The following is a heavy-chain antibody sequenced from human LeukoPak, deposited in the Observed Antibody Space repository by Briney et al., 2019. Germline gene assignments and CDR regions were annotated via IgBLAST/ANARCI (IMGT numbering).Heavy chain of an antibody. Sequence: GASVKVSCKASGYTFTGYYMHWVRQAPGQGLEWMGWINPNSGGTNYAQKFQGRVTMTRDTSISTAYMELSRLRSDDTAVYYCARVMTTVTSGPRYYFDYWGQGTLVTVSS. J-gene: IGHJ4*02. CDR2: INPNSGGT. CDR1: GYTFTGYY. V-gene: IGHV1-2*02. CDR3: ARVMTTVTSGPRYYFDY. D-gene: IGHD4-17*01.